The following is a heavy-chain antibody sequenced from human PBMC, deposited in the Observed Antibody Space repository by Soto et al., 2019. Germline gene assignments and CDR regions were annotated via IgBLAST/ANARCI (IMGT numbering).Heavy chain of an antibody. D-gene: IGHD3-22*01. V-gene: IGHV4-39*01. CDR2: IYYSGST. CDR1: GGSISSSSYY. CDR3: ATSPAYYYDSSGYYYFDY. J-gene: IGHJ4*02. Sequence: PSETLSLTCTVSGGSISSSSYYWGWIRQPPGKGLEWIGSIYYSGSTYYNPSLKSRVTISVDTSKNQFSLKLSSATAADTAVYYCATSPAYYYDSSGYYYFDYWGQGTLVTVSS.